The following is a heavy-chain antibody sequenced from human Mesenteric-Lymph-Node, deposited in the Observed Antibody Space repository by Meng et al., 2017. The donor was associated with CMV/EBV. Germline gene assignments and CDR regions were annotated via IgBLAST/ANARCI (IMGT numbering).Heavy chain of an antibody. D-gene: IGHD3-3*01. CDR2: ISSSSSYI. CDR3: ARADRAYDFWRDYGMDV. Sequence: GESLKISCAASGFTFSSCSMNWVRQAPGKGLEWVSSISSSSSYIYYADSVKGRFTISRDNAKNSLYLQMNSLRAEDTAVYYCARADRAYDFWRDYGMDVWGQGTTVTVSS. J-gene: IGHJ6*02. CDR1: GFTFSSCS. V-gene: IGHV3-21*01.